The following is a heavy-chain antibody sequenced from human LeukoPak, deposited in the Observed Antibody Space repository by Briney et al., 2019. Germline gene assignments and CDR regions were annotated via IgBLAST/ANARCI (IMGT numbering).Heavy chain of an antibody. Sequence: PGGSLRLSCAASGFTFSTSWMSWVRQAPGKGLEWVANIQQDGSAKYYVDSVKGRFTISRDNAKNSLYLQVNSLRAEDTALYYCARFSLYDNSGYYSWLFDFWGQGTLVTVSS. J-gene: IGHJ4*02. D-gene: IGHD3-22*01. V-gene: IGHV3-7*01. CDR3: ARFSLYDNSGYYSWLFDF. CDR1: GFTFSTSW. CDR2: IQQDGSAK.